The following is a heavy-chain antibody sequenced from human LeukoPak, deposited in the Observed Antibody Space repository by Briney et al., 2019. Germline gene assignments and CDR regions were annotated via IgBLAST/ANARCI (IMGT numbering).Heavy chain of an antibody. Sequence: GGSLRLSCAASGFTFRNYWMSWVRQAPGKGLEWVANINQDGSEKYYVGSVKGRFTISRDNAKNSLYLQMNSLRAEDTAVYYCASMDSGEATTSWFAPWGQGSLVTVSS. J-gene: IGHJ5*02. CDR1: GFTFRNYW. CDR3: ASMDSGEATTSWFAP. V-gene: IGHV3-7*01. CDR2: INQDGSEK. D-gene: IGHD1-26*01.